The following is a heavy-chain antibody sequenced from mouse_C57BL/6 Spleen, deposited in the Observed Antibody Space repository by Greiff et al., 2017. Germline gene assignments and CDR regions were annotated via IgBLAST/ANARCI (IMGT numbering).Heavy chain of an antibody. CDR2: IDPSDSET. CDR1: GYTFTSYW. CDR3: ALYYDYDGFAY. J-gene: IGHJ3*01. V-gene: IGHV1-52*01. Sequence: LVESGAELVRPGSSVKLSCKASGYTFTSYWMHWVKQRPIQGLEWIGNIDPSDSETHYNQKFKDKATLTVDKSSSTAYMQLSSLTSEDSAVYYCALYYDYDGFAYWGQGTLVTVSA. D-gene: IGHD2-4*01.